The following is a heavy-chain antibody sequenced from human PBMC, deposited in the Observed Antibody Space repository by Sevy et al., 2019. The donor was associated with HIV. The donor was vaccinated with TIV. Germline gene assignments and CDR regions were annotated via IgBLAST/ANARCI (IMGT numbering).Heavy chain of an antibody. CDR2: ISNSGSTI. D-gene: IGHD3-10*01. CDR3: AREGDLRYFDF. V-gene: IGHV3-11*01. Sequence: GGSLRPSCAASKFTFSDYYMSWIRQAPGKGLEWVSYISNSGSTIYYADSVKGRFTISRDNAQSSMYLQMNRLRAEDTAVYYCAREGDLRYFDFWGRGTLVTVSS. J-gene: IGHJ2*01. CDR1: KFTFSDYY.